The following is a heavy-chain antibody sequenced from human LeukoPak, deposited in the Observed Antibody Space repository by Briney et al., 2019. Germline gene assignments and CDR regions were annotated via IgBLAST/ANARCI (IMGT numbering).Heavy chain of an antibody. CDR3: ARCRDGYNYYFDY. CDR2: IKQDGSEK. V-gene: IGHV3-7*01. Sequence: PGGSLRLSCTASGFTSSNYWMSWVRQAPGKGLEWVANIKQDGSEKYYVDSVKGRFTISRDNAKNSLYLQMNSLRAEDTAVYYCARCRDGYNYYFDYWGQGTLVTVSS. CDR1: GFTSSNYW. J-gene: IGHJ4*02. D-gene: IGHD5-24*01.